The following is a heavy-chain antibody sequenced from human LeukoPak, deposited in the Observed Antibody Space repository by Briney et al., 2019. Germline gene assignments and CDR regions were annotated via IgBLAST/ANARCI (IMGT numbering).Heavy chain of an antibody. CDR3: ARGYCSGGGCYPDY. CDR2: IWYDGSNK. J-gene: IGHJ4*02. D-gene: IGHD2-15*01. Sequence: PGGSLRLSCAASGFTFSSYGMHWVRQAPGKGLEWVAVIWYDGSNKYYADSVKGRFTISRDNSKNTLYLQMNSLRAEDTAVYYCARGYCSGGGCYPDYWGQGTLVTVSS. CDR1: GFTFSSYG. V-gene: IGHV3-33*01.